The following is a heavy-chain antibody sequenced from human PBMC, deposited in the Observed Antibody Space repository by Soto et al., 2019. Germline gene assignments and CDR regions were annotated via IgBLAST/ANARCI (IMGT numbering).Heavy chain of an antibody. Sequence: ASVKVSCKASGYTFTSYGISWVRQAPGQGLEWMGWISAYNGNTNYAQKLQGRVTMTTDTSTSTAYMELRSLRSDDTAVYYCARGGITIFGVVINDLEYYFDYRGQGTLVTVSS. J-gene: IGHJ4*02. CDR2: ISAYNGNT. V-gene: IGHV1-18*01. CDR1: GYTFTSYG. D-gene: IGHD3-3*01. CDR3: ARGGITIFGVVINDLEYYFDY.